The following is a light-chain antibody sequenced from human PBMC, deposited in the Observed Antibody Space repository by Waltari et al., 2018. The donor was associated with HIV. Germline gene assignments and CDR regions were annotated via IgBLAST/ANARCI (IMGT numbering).Light chain of an antibody. CDR1: TRDIGIFDS. CDR2: GVY. V-gene: IGLV2-14*01. CDR3: CSYTAIHTLI. Sequence: QSALTQPASVSGSPGQSIPISCAGTTRDIGIFDSVSWYQQHPGRAPQLMIFGVYSRPSGVSSRFSGSKSGNTASLTISGLQAEDEANYYCCSYTAIHTLIFGGGTKLTVL. J-gene: IGLJ2*01.